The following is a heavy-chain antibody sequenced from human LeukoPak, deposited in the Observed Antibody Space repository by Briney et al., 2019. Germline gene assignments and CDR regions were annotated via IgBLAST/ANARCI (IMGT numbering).Heavy chain of an antibody. CDR2: IRYDGSKN. CDR1: GFTFSNYG. CDR3: AKDLAPGMAATGPGY. V-gene: IGHV3-30*02. D-gene: IGHD6-13*01. Sequence: PGGSLRLSCAASGFTFSNYGMRWVRQAPGKGLEWVAIIRYDGSKNYYADSVKGRFTISRDNSNNTLFLQMNSLRAEDTAVYYCAKDLAPGMAATGPGYWGQGTLVTVSS. J-gene: IGHJ4*02.